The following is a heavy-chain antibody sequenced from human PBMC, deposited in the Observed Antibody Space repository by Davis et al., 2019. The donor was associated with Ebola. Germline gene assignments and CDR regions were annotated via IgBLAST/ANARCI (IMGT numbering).Heavy chain of an antibody. D-gene: IGHD5-18*01. V-gene: IGHV3-30*03. CDR2: ISSDGSNK. Sequence: PGGSLRLSCAASGFTFSSYGMHWVRQAPGKGLEWVAVISSDGSNKYYADSVKGRLTISRDNSKNTLYLQMNSLRAEDTAVYYCTRGYGWTDYWGQGTLVTVSS. CDR3: TRGYGWTDY. J-gene: IGHJ4*02. CDR1: GFTFSSYG.